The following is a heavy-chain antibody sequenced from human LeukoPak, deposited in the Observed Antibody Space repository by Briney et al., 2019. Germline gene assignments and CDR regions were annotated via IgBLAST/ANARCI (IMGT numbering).Heavy chain of an antibody. CDR1: GYTFTSYY. CDR3: ARDGPSIVGATFPYYYYYYMDV. CDR2: INPSGGST. Sequence: EASVTVSCKASGYTFTSYYMHWVRQAPGQGLEWMGIINPSGGSTCYAQKFQGRVTMTRDMSTSTVYMELSSLRSEDTAVYYCARDGPSIVGATFPYYYYYYMDVWGKGTTVTVSS. D-gene: IGHD1-26*01. J-gene: IGHJ6*03. V-gene: IGHV1-46*01.